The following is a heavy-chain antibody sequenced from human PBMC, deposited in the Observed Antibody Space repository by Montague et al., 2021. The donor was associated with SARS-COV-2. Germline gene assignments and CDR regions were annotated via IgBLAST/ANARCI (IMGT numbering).Heavy chain of an antibody. CDR3: ARGRPVQGSFRHFDSISSGALDI. Sequence: SETLSPTCAVSRGSFSNYYWTWIRQSPGKGLEWIGEINQGGAPNYTPSLKSRATISLDTSKKQISLKLNSVTVADTAVFSCARGRPVQGSFRHFDSISSGALDIWAQGSLVIVSS. CDR1: RGSFSNYY. D-gene: IGHD3-9*01. J-gene: IGHJ3*02. V-gene: IGHV4-34*01. CDR2: INQGGAP.